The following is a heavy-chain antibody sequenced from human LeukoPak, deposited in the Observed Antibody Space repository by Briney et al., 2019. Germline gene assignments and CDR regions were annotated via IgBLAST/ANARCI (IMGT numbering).Heavy chain of an antibody. CDR1: GYTFTNYG. CDR2: ISAYNGNT. D-gene: IGHD4-11*01. V-gene: IGHV1-18*01. J-gene: IGHJ4*02. Sequence: ASVNVSCTASGYTFTNYGISWVRQAPGQGLEWMGWISAYNGNTNYAQKLQGRVTMTADTSTSTAYMELRSLRSDDTAVYYCARTSNDGVDYFDYWGQGTLVTVSS. CDR3: ARTSNDGVDYFDY.